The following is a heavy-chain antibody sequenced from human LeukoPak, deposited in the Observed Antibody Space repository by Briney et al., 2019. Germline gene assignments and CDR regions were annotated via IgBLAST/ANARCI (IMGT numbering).Heavy chain of an antibody. J-gene: IGHJ5*02. CDR2: IKSKTDGGTT. D-gene: IGHD3-16*01. CDR3: PTDASRGGSDP. Sequence: PGGSLRLSCAASGFTFSNAWMSWVRQAPGKGLEWVGRIKSKTDGGTTDYAAPVKGRFTISRDDSKNTLYLQMNSLKTEDTAVYSCPTDASRGGSDPWGQGTLVTVSS. CDR1: GFTFSNAW. V-gene: IGHV3-15*01.